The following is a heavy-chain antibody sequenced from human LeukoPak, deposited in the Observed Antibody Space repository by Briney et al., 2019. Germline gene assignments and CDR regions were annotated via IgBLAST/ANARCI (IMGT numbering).Heavy chain of an antibody. D-gene: IGHD3-9*01. CDR2: ITNGGSTI. V-gene: IGHV3-11*01. CDR1: GFTFSDYN. CDR3: ARSIGLTGGGVDV. Sequence: GGSLRLSSAASGFTFSDYNMNWVRQAPGKGLEWVSYITNGGSTIHHADSVKGRFTISRDNAKKTLYLQMNSLRAEDTAVYYCARSIGLTGGGVDVWGQGTTVTVSS. J-gene: IGHJ6*02.